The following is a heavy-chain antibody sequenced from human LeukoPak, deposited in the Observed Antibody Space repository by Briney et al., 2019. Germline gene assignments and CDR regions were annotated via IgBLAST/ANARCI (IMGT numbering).Heavy chain of an antibody. J-gene: IGHJ4*02. V-gene: IGHV3-21*04. CDR2: ISSSSSNI. CDR1: GFTFSSYS. D-gene: IGHD6-13*01. Sequence: GGSLRLSCAASGFTFSSYSMNWVRQAPGKGLEWVSSISSSSSNIYYADSVKGRFTISRDNAKNSLYLQMNSLRAEDTAIYYCANSAAVGTFYWGQGTLVTVSS. CDR3: ANSAAVGTFY.